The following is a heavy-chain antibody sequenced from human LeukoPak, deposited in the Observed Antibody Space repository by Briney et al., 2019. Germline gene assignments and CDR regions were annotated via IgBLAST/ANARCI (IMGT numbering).Heavy chain of an antibody. CDR3: ARGGIRRYYGSGSYLLDWFDP. CDR1: GYTFTGYY. CDR2: INPNSGGT. V-gene: IGHV1-2*02. J-gene: IGHJ5*02. Sequence: GASVKVSCKASGYTFTGYYMHWVRQAPGQGLEWVGWINPNSGGTNYAQKLQGRVTMTTGTSTSTAYMELRSLRSDDTAVYYCARGGIRRYYGSGSYLLDWFDPWGQGTLVTVSS. D-gene: IGHD3-10*01.